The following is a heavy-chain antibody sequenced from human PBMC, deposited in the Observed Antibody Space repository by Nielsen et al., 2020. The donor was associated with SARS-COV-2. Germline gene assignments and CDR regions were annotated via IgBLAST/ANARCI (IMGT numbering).Heavy chain of an antibody. J-gene: IGHJ3*02. CDR2: ISHTGST. Sequence: SETLSLTCAVYGGSFSDYHWTWIRQPPGKGLEWIGEISHTGSTKYNSSLQSRVTISEDTSKNQFSLQLRSVTAADTAVYYCARGFDIWGQGTMVTVSS. V-gene: IGHV4-34*01. CDR3: ARGFDI. CDR1: GGSFSDYH.